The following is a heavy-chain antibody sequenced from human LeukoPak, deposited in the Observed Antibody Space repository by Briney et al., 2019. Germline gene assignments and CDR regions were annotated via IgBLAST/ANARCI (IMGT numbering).Heavy chain of an antibody. CDR2: VSASDGGT. CDR3: VRDKRFPDDVFDI. D-gene: IGHD3-10*01. V-gene: IGHV3-23*01. CDR1: GFTFSTYA. Sequence: GGSLRLSCAASGFTFSTYAMSWVRQAPGKGLEWVSAVSASDGGTYYADSVKGRFTISRDNFKNTLHVQMNSVRAEDTAVYYCVRDKRFPDDVFDIWGQGTMVTVSS. J-gene: IGHJ3*02.